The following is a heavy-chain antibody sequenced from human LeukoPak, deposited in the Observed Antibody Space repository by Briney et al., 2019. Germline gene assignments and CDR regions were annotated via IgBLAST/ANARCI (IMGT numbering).Heavy chain of an antibody. D-gene: IGHD2-15*01. V-gene: IGHV4-34*01. CDR3: ARITANGGSDDAFDV. Sequence: SETLSLTCAVSGGPFRGDHWSWIRQPPGKGLEWIGEINHSGTTNYNPSLKSRLTISVDMAKNQFSLRLTSVTAADTAKYYCARITANGGSDDAFDVWGQGTMISVSS. J-gene: IGHJ3*01. CDR2: INHSGTT. CDR1: GGPFRGDH.